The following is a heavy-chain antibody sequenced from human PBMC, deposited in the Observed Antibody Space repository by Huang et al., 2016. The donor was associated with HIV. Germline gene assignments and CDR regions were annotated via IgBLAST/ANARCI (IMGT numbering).Heavy chain of an antibody. D-gene: IGHD4-4*01. J-gene: IGHJ6*03. V-gene: IGHV4-34*01. CDR3: ARCLLSSTSVTTYYYYYMDV. Sequence: GYYWNWVRQPPGKGLEWIGKINHSGDAIYNPSLKSRFTISLDTSKRRFSLRLNSVTAADAAVYYFARCLLSSTSVTTYYYYYMDVWCKGTTVTVSS. CDR1: GYY. CDR2: INHSGDA.